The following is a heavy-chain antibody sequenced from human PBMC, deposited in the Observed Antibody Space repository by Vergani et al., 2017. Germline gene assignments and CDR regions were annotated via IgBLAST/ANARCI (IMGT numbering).Heavy chain of an antibody. Sequence: QLQLQESGPGLVTPSETLSLTCTVPGGSISSSSYYWGWTRQPPGKGLEWIGSNYYSGSTYDNPSVKSRVTISVDTSKNQFYLKLSSVTAADTAVYYCASTSPMVRGVRRFYMDVWGKGTTVTVSS. V-gene: IGHV4-39*07. J-gene: IGHJ6*03. D-gene: IGHD3-10*01. CDR2: NYYSGST. CDR1: GGSISSSSYY. CDR3: ASTSPMVRGVRRFYMDV.